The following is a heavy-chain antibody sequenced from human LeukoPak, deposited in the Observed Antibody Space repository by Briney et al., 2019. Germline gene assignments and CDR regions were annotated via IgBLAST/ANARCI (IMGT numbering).Heavy chain of an antibody. D-gene: IGHD1-26*01. J-gene: IGHJ3*02. Sequence: ASVKVSCKASGYTFTNYGISWVRQAPGQGLEWMGWISAYNGHTKYAQKLQGRVTMTTDTSTSTAYMELRSLRSDDTAVYYCARGGPVGAHEDAFDIWGQGTMVTVSS. CDR2: ISAYNGHT. CDR1: GYTFTNYG. CDR3: ARGGPVGAHEDAFDI. V-gene: IGHV1-18*01.